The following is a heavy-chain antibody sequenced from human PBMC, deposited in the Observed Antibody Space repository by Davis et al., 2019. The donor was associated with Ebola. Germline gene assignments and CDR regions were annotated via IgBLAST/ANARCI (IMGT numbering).Heavy chain of an antibody. D-gene: IGHD5-12*01. CDR1: GYTFTSHD. Sequence: AASVKVSCKASGYTFTSHDINWVRQATGQGLEWVGWMNPNSGNTGYAQKFQGRVTMTRDTSTTTVYMDLSSLRSEDTALYYCTTPGGQDSGYDVFDIWGQGTMVTVSS. J-gene: IGHJ3*02. CDR2: MNPNSGNT. CDR3: TTPGGQDSGYDVFDI. V-gene: IGHV1-8*01.